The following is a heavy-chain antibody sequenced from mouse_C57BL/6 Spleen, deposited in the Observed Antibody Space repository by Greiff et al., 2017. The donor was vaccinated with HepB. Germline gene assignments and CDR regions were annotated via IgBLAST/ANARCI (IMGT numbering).Heavy chain of an antibody. CDR3: ARVLNWDVYAMDY. D-gene: IGHD4-1*01. Sequence: VQLQQSGPELVKPGASVKISRKASGYAFSSSWMNWVKQRPGKGLEWIGRIYPGDGDTNYNGKFKGKATLTADKSSSTAYMQLSSLTSEDSAVYVCARVLNWDVYAMDYWGQGTSVTVSS. CDR2: IYPGDGDT. J-gene: IGHJ4*01. V-gene: IGHV1-82*01. CDR1: GYAFSSSW.